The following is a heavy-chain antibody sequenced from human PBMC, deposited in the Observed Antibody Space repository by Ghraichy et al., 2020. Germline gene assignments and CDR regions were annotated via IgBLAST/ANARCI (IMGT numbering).Heavy chain of an antibody. CDR2: VFGNGYGA. CDR1: GFTFSDYA. CDR3: AKMEGHPDSDYCMDV. Sequence: GGSLRLSCAASGFTFSDYAMAWVRQAPGKGLEWVASVFGNGYGAYYADSVKGRFTLSRDNSKNILYLQMNSLRVEDTAVFYCAKMEGHPDSDYCMDVWGKGTAVTVSS. J-gene: IGHJ6*04. D-gene: IGHD1-1*01. V-gene: IGHV3-23*01.